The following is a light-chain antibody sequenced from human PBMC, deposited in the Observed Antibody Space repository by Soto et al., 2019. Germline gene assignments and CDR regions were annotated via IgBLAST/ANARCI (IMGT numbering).Light chain of an antibody. CDR2: DAS. CDR1: QSISSW. Sequence: DIQMTQSPSTLSASVGDRVTITCRASQSISSWLAWYQQRPGKAPKLLIYDASSLEGGVPSRFSGSGSGTEFTLTISSLQPDDFAIYYCQQYNNYSGTFGQGTKVDIX. V-gene: IGKV1-5*01. CDR3: QQYNNYSGT. J-gene: IGKJ1*01.